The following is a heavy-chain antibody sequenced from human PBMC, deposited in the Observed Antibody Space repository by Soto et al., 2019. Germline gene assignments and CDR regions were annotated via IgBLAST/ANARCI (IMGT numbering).Heavy chain of an antibody. J-gene: IGHJ4*02. V-gene: IGHV4-34*01. D-gene: IGHD5-18*01. CDR2: INHSRST. CDR3: ARVGIQLWTHFDY. Sequence: PSETLSLTCAVYGGSFSGYYWSGIRKPPGKGLEWIGEINHSRSTNYNPALKSRVTISVDTSKNQFSLKLSSVTAADTAVYYCARVGIQLWTHFDYWGQGTLVTVSS. CDR1: GGSFSGYY.